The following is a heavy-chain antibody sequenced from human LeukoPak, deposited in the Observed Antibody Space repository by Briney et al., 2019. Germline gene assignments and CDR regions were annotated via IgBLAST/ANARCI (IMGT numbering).Heavy chain of an antibody. Sequence: GASVKVSCKASGHTFTDYYMHWVRQAPAQGFEWMGWINPNSGGTNYAQKFQGRVTMTRDTSISTAYMELTSLRSDDTAVYYCTRGLSIATRPAYYFDYWGQGTLVTVS. CDR2: INPNSGGT. CDR1: GHTFTDYY. D-gene: IGHD6-6*01. V-gene: IGHV1-2*02. CDR3: TRGLSIATRPAYYFDY. J-gene: IGHJ4*02.